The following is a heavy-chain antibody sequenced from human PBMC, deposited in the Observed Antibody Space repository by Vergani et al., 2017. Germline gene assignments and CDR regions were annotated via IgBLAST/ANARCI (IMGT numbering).Heavy chain of an antibody. V-gene: IGHV5-51*01. Sequence: EVQLVQSGAEVKKPGESLKISCQISGYSFTNYWIGWVRQMPGKGLEWMGIIHPADSDTRYSPSFQGQVTISVDKSISTAYLQRSSMRASDSAMYYCARVYCGGRSCARTGYFYHIDVWGKGTTVTVS. CDR3: ARVYCGGRSCARTGYFYHIDV. CDR2: IHPADSDT. D-gene: IGHD4-23*01. J-gene: IGHJ6*03. CDR1: GYSFTNYW.